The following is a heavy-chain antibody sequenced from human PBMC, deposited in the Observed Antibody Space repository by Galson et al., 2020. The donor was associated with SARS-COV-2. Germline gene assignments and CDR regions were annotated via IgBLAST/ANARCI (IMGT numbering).Heavy chain of an antibody. D-gene: IGHD3-9*01. CDR3: ARGSPDILAPNWFDP. CDR1: GGSISSGGYY. Sequence: ASETLSLTCTVSGGSISSGGYYWSWIRQHPGKGLEWIGYIYYSGSTYYNPSLKSRVTISVDTSKNQFSLKLSSVTAADTTVYYCARGSPDILAPNWFDPWGQGTLVTVSS. V-gene: IGHV4-31*03. CDR2: IYYSGST. J-gene: IGHJ5*02.